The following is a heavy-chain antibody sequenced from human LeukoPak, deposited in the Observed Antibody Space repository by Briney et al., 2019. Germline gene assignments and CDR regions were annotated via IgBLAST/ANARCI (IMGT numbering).Heavy chain of an antibody. V-gene: IGHV4-30-2*01. D-gene: IGHD2-15*01. Sequence: SQTLSLTCAVSGGSISSGGYSWSWIRQPPGKGLEWIGYIYHSGSTYYNPSLKSRVTISVDRSKNQFSLNLSSVTAADTAVYYCAREGYCSGGSCDNWFDPWGQGTLVTVSS. CDR1: GGSISSGGYS. CDR2: IYHSGST. J-gene: IGHJ5*02. CDR3: AREGYCSGGSCDNWFDP.